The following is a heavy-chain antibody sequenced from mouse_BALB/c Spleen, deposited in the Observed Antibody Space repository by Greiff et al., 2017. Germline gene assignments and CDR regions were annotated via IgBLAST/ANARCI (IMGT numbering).Heavy chain of an antibody. Sequence: EVKLQESGPGLVKPSQTVSLTCTVTGISITTGNYRWSWIRQFPGNKLEWIGYIYYSGTITYNPSLTSRTTITRDTSKNQFFLEMNSLTAEDTATYYCARENYREYYAMDYWGQGTSVTVSS. J-gene: IGHJ4*01. CDR2: IYYSGTI. CDR3: ARENYREYYAMDY. CDR1: GISITTGNYR. V-gene: IGHV3-5*02. D-gene: IGHD2-14*01.